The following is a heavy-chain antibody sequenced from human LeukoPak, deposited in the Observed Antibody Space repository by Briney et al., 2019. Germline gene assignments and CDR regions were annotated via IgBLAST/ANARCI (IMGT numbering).Heavy chain of an antibody. CDR1: GSTFSSYA. CDR2: ISSNGGST. D-gene: IGHD3-10*01. Sequence: PGGSLRLSCAASGSTFSSYAMHWVRQAPGKGLEYVSAISSNGGSTYYANSVKGRFTISRDNSKNTLYLQMGSLRAEDMAVYYCARGGRGLGITMVRGDENFDYWGQGTLVTVSS. CDR3: ARGGRGLGITMVRGDENFDY. V-gene: IGHV3-64*01. J-gene: IGHJ4*02.